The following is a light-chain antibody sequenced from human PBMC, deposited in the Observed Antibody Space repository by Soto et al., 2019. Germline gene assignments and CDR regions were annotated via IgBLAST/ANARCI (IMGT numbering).Light chain of an antibody. Sequence: FVLTQSPDTLSLSPGERATLSCRASQSISSDYLVWYQQKPGQAPRLLIYGASSRATGIPDRFSGSGYGSDFTLTINRLEPEDFAVYYCQHYGNSPPSVTFGPGTKVAIK. CDR3: QHYGNSPPSVT. J-gene: IGKJ3*01. CDR2: GAS. CDR1: QSISSDY. V-gene: IGKV3-20*01.